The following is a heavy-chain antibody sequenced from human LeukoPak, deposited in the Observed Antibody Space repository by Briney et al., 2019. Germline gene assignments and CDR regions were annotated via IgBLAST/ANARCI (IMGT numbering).Heavy chain of an antibody. CDR2: IKQDGSER. J-gene: IGHJ4*02. CDR1: GFTFSSYW. D-gene: IGHD2-2*01. Sequence: PGGSLRLSCAASGFTFSSYWMSWVRQAPGKGLEWVANIKQDGSERYYVDSVKGRFTISRDNSKNTLYLQMNSLRAEDKAVYYCAKGGLVVPSDYWGQGTLVTVSS. CDR3: AKGGLVVPSDY. V-gene: IGHV3-7*03.